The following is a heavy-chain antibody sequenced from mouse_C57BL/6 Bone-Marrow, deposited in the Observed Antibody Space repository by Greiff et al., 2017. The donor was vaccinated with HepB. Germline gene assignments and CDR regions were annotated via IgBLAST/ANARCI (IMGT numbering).Heavy chain of an antibody. D-gene: IGHD2-3*01. Sequence: EVMLMESGGGLVKPGGSLKLSCAASGFTFSSYTMSWVRQTPEKRLEWVATISGGGGNTYYPDSVKGRFTISRDNAKNTLYLQMSSLRSEDTALYYCARDGYYPLYAMDYWGQGTSVTVSS. V-gene: IGHV5-9*01. CDR1: GFTFSSYT. CDR3: ARDGYYPLYAMDY. J-gene: IGHJ4*01. CDR2: ISGGGGNT.